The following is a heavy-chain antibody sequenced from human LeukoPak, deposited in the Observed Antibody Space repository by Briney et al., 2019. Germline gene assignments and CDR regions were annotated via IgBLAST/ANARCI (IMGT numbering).Heavy chain of an antibody. CDR1: GFTFSSYS. V-gene: IGHV3-21*04. D-gene: IGHD3-9*01. J-gene: IGHJ4*02. Sequence: GGSLRLSCAASGFTFSSYSMNWVRQAPGKGLEWVSSISSSSTYIYYADSVKGRFTISRDNSKNTLYLQMNSLRAEDTAVYYCAAAGNYDILAGPGYFDYWGQGTLVTVSS. CDR2: ISSSSTYI. CDR3: AAAGNYDILAGPGYFDY.